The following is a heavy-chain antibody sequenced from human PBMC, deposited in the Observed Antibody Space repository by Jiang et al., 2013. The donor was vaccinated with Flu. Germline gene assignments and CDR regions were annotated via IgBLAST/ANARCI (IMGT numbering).Heavy chain of an antibody. CDR2: TYYRSKWYN. V-gene: IGHV6-1*01. Sequence: TYYRSKWYNDYAVSVKSRITINPDTSKNQFSLQLNSVTPEDTGSVYYCARSSSFRWDNWFDPWGQGTLVTVSS. J-gene: IGHJ5*02. CDR3: ARSSSFRWDNWFDP. D-gene: IGHD6-6*01.